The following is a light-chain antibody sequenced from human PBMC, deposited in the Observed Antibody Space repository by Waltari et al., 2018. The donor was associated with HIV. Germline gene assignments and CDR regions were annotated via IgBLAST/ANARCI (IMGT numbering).Light chain of an antibody. J-gene: IGKJ1*01. CDR1: QGIRGE. V-gene: IGKV1-6*01. Sequence: ALHLTQSPSSLSASVGDRVTLACRASQGIRGELGWYQQKPGKAPKLLIYAASTLQSGVPSRFSGSGSGTDFTLTISGLQPEDFATYYCLQDYYYPWTFGQGTRVDLK. CDR3: LQDYYYPWT. CDR2: AAS.